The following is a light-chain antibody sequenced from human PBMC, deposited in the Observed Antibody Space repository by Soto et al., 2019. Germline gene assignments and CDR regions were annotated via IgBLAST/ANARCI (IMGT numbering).Light chain of an antibody. Sequence: QSVLTQPASVSGSPGQSITISCTGTSSDVGHPYNYVSWYQQHPGKAPKLLIFKVSNRPSGISGRFSGSKSGNTASLTISGLQAEDEADYYCMSYIESTSTHWVLGGGTQLTVL. V-gene: IGLV2-14*03. CDR1: SSDVGHPYNY. CDR2: KVS. J-gene: IGLJ3*02. CDR3: MSYIESTSTHWV.